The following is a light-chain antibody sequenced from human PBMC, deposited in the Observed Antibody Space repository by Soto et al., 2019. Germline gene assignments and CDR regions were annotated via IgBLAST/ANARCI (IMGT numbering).Light chain of an antibody. CDR2: GAS. CDR1: QRLSSSS. V-gene: IGKV3-20*01. Sequence: ETVLTQVPGPLPMSQGETAAFSSSVSQRLSSSSLAWYQQKPGQAPRLLISGASSRAADIPDRFSGSGSGTDFTLTINRLEPEDFAVYYCQQYDSSPRTFGQGTKVDI. CDR3: QQYDSSPRT. J-gene: IGKJ1*01.